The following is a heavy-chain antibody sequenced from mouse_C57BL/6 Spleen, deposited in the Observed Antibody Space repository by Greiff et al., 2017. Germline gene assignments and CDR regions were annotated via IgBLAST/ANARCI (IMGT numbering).Heavy chain of an antibody. V-gene: IGHV2-9-1*01. D-gene: IGHD1-2*01. CDR2: IWTGGGT. CDR1: GFSLTSYA. CDR3: ASNYYGHYYAMDY. Sequence: VKLVESGPGLVAPSQSLSITCTVSGFSLTSYAISWVRQPPGKGLEWLGVIWTGGGTNYNSALKSRLSISKDNSKSQVFLKMNSLQTDDTARYYCASNYYGHYYAMDYWGQGTSVTVSS. J-gene: IGHJ4*01.